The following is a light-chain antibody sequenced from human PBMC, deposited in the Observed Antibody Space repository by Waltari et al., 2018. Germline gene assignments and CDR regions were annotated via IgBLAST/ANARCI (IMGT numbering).Light chain of an antibody. J-gene: IGLJ2*01. CDR1: HIGSKS. Sequence: SYVLTQPPSVSVAPGKTARITCGGTHIGSKSGHGYQQKPGQAPVLVVYDDSDRPSGIPERFSGSNSGNTATLTISRVEAGDEADYYCQVWDSSSDQVFGGGTKLTVL. CDR2: DDS. CDR3: QVWDSSSDQV. V-gene: IGLV3-21*03.